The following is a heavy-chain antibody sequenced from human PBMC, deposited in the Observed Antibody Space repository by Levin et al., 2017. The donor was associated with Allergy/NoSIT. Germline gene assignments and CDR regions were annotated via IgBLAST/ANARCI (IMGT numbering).Heavy chain of an antibody. V-gene: IGHV1-69*04. D-gene: IGHD5-18*01. Sequence: KISCKASGGTFSSYTISWVRQAPGQGLEWMGRIIPILGIANYAQKFQGRVTITADKSTSTAYMELSSLRSEDTAVYYCAREKGSIQLWYFDLWGRGTLVTVSS. J-gene: IGHJ2*01. CDR3: AREKGSIQLWYFDL. CDR1: GGTFSSYT. CDR2: IIPILGIA.